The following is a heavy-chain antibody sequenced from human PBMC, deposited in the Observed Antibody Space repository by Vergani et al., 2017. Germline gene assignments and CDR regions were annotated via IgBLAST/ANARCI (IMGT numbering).Heavy chain of an antibody. D-gene: IGHD2-15*01. CDR3: AREDPIVVVVAPKGGDY. V-gene: IGHV5-10-1*01. Sequence: EVQLVQSGAEVKKPGESLRISCKGSGYSFTSYWISWVRQMPGKGLEWMGRIDPSDSYTNYSPSFQGHVTISADKSISTAYLQWSSLKASDTARYYCAREDPIVVVVAPKGGDYWGQGTLVTVSS. CDR1: GYSFTSYW. CDR2: IDPSDSYT. J-gene: IGHJ4*02.